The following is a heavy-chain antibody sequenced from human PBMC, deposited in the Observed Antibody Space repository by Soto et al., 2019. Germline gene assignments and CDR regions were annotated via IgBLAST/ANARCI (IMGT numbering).Heavy chain of an antibody. V-gene: IGHV5-10-1*01. CDR2: IDPSDSYT. J-gene: IGHJ3*02. D-gene: IGHD3-10*01. CDR3: ARHRFGELYGGFDI. Sequence: GESLKISCKGSEYSFTSYWGSWVRQMPGKGLEWMGRIDPSDSYTNYSPSFQGHVTISADKSISTAYLQWSSLKASDTAMYYCARHRFGELYGGFDIWGQGTTVTVPS. CDR1: EYSFTSYW.